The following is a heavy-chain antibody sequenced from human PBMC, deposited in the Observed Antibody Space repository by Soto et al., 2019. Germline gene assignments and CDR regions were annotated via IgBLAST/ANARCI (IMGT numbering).Heavy chain of an antibody. CDR1: GGSISSSSYY. Sequence: PSETLSLTCTVSGGSISSSSYYWGWTRQPPGKGLEWIGSIYYSGSTYYNPSLKSRVTISVDTSKNQFSLKLSSVTAADTAVYYCARKFLGGLREFDYWGQGTLVTVSS. J-gene: IGHJ4*02. CDR3: ARKFLGGLREFDY. CDR2: IYYSGST. V-gene: IGHV4-39*01. D-gene: IGHD5-12*01.